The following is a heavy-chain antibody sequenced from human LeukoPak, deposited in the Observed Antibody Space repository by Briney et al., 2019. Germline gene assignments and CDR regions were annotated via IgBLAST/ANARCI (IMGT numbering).Heavy chain of an antibody. CDR2: INHSGST. J-gene: IGHJ4*02. D-gene: IGHD3-22*01. V-gene: IGHV4-34*01. CDR1: GGSFSGYY. CDR3: ARGVGYYDSSPPDY. Sequence: SETLSLTCAVYGGSFSGYYWSWIRQPPGKGLEWIGEINHSGSTNYNPSLKSRVTISVDTSKNQFSLKLSSVTAADTAVYYCARGVGYYDSSPPDYWGQGTLVTVSS.